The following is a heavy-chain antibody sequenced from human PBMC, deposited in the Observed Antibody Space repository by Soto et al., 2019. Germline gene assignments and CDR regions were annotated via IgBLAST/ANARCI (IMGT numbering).Heavy chain of an antibody. Sequence: QVQLVESGGGVVQPGRSLRLSCAASGFTFSSYGMHWVRQAPGKGLEWVAVISYDGSNKYYADSVKGRFTISRDNSKNTLYLQMNSMRAEDKAVYYCATVAYSGRYFDYWGQGTLGTVSS. CDR2: ISYDGSNK. V-gene: IGHV3-30*03. CDR3: ATVAYSGRYFDY. D-gene: IGHD1-26*01. J-gene: IGHJ4*02. CDR1: GFTFSSYG.